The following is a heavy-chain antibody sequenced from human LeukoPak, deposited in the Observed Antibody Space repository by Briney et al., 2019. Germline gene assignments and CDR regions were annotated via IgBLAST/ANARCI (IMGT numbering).Heavy chain of an antibody. Sequence: SETLSLTCTVSGGSISSSSYYWGWIRQPPGKGLEWIGSIYYSGSTYYNPSLKSRVTISVDTSKNQFSLKLSSVTAADTAVYYCARHDFWSGYSARDAFDIWGQGTMVTVSS. CDR1: GGSISSSSYY. J-gene: IGHJ3*02. CDR2: IYYSGST. D-gene: IGHD3-3*01. CDR3: ARHDFWSGYSARDAFDI. V-gene: IGHV4-39*01.